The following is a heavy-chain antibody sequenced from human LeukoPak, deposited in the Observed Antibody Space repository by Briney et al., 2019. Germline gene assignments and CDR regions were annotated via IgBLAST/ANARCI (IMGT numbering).Heavy chain of an antibody. D-gene: IGHD3-10*01. CDR2: IRYDGSNK. Sequence: PGGSLRLSCAASGFTFSSCGMHWVRQAPGKGLEWVAFIRYDGSNKYYADSVKGRFTISRDNSKNTLYLQMNSLRAEDTAVYYCARRPYGSGSYYDYWGQGTLVTVSS. V-gene: IGHV3-30*02. J-gene: IGHJ4*02. CDR1: GFTFSSCG. CDR3: ARRPYGSGSYYDY.